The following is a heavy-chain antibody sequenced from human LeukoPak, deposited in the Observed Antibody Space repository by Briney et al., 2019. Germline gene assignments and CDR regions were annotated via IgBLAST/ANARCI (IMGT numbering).Heavy chain of an antibody. CDR2: INHSGST. J-gene: IGHJ4*02. CDR1: GGSISSSGYY. Sequence: SETLSLTCTVSGGSISSSGYYWSWIRQPPGKGLEWIGEINHSGSTNYNPSLKSRVTISVDTSKNQFSLKLSSVTAADTAVYYCARVRYWFGSYVLPFDYWGQGTLVTVSS. V-gene: IGHV4-39*07. CDR3: ARVRYWFGSYVLPFDY. D-gene: IGHD1-26*01.